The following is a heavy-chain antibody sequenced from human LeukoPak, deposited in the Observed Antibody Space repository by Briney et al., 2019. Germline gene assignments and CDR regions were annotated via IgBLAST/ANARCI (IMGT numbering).Heavy chain of an antibody. CDR1: GGSISSGGHY. CDR2: IYYSGST. Sequence: PSETLSLTCTVSGGSISSGGHYWSWIRQHPGKGLEWIGYIYYSGSTYYNPSLKSRVTKSVDTSKNQFSLKLSSVTAADTAVYYCARVEDYGDYGGFGYWGQGTLVTVSS. V-gene: IGHV4-31*03. D-gene: IGHD4-17*01. J-gene: IGHJ4*02. CDR3: ARVEDYGDYGGFGY.